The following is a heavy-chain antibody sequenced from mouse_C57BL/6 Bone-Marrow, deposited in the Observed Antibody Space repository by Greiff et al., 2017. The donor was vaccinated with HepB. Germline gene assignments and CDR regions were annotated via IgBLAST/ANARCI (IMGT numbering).Heavy chain of an antibody. Sequence: QVQLQQSGPGLVQPSQSLSITCTVSGFSLTSYGVHWVRQSPGKGLEWLGVIWRGGSTDYNAAFMSRLSITKDNSKSQVFFKMNSLQADDTAIYYGAKRGYGTPYWYFDDWGTGTTVTVSS. V-gene: IGHV2-5*01. CDR3: AKRGYGTPYWYFDD. J-gene: IGHJ1*03. CDR1: GFSLTSYG. D-gene: IGHD1-1*01. CDR2: IWRGGST.